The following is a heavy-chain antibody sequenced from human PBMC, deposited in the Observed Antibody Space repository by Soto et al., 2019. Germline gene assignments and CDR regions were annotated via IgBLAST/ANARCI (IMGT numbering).Heavy chain of an antibody. D-gene: IGHD6-13*01. CDR1: GFTFSNAW. V-gene: IGHV3-15*01. Sequence: GGSLRLSCAASGFTFSNAWMSWVRQAPGKGLEWVSRIKSKTDGGTTDYAAPVKGRFTISRDDSKNTLYLQMNSLKTEDTAVYYCTPMIPPYLIAAAGTGNFDYWGQGTLVTVSS. CDR2: IKSKTDGGTT. CDR3: TPMIPPYLIAAAGTGNFDY. J-gene: IGHJ4*02.